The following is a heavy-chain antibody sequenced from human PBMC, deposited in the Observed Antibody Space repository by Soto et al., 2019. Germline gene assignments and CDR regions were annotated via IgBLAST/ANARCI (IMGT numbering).Heavy chain of an antibody. D-gene: IGHD3-3*01. CDR1: GGSISSGGYY. CDR2: IYYSGST. Sequence: QVQLQESGPGLVKPSQTLSLTCTVSGGSISSGGYYWSWIRQHPGKGLEWIGYIYYSGSTYYNPSLKSRVTISVDTSKNQFSLKLSSVTAADTAVYYCARAKRITIFGVVIMLSAFDIWGQGTMVTVSS. CDR3: ARAKRITIFGVVIMLSAFDI. V-gene: IGHV4-31*03. J-gene: IGHJ3*02.